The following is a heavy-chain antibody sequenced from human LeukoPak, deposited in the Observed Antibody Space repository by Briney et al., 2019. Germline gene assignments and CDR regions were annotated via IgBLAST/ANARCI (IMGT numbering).Heavy chain of an antibody. CDR3: ARVEVPRHINDWYFDL. V-gene: IGHV4-38-2*02. D-gene: IGHD2-21*01. CDR1: GYSIAHGFF. J-gene: IGHJ2*01. Sequence: SETLSLTCTVSGYSIAHGFFWAWIGQPPGGGLEWIGSLYHSGTTYYNTSLKSRLSTSVDTSKHQFSLQLRLVTAADTAVYYCARVEVPRHINDWYFDLWGRGTLVTV. CDR2: LYHSGTT.